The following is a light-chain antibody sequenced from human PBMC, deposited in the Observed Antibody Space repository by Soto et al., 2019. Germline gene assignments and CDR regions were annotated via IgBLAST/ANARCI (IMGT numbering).Light chain of an antibody. CDR2: EVY. CDR3: ISYIPSPTTHWV. CDR1: NTDVGGYDR. Sequence: QSALPQPASVSGSPGQSITISFIGTNTDVGGYDRVSWYQHHPCKAPKMLIFEVYDRPSGISDRFSGSKSGDTDSLNISGLRAEDEGEYYCISYIPSPTTHWVLGGGTKLPVL. J-gene: IGLJ3*02. V-gene: IGLV2-14*01.